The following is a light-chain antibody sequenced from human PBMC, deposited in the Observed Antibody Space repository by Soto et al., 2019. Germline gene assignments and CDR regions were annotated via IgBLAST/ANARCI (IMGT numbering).Light chain of an antibody. V-gene: IGLV2-14*01. CDR2: EVS. CDR3: SSYTSSSPYV. J-gene: IGLJ1*01. CDR1: SSDVGGYNY. Sequence: QSALAQPASVSVSPGQSITISCTGPSSDVGGYNYVSWYQQHPGKAPKLMIYEVSNRPSGVSNRFSGSKSGNTASLTISGLQAEDEADYYCSSYTSSSPYVFGIGTKVTVL.